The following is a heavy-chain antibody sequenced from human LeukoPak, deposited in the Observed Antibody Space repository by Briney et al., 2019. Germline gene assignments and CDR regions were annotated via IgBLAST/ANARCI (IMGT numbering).Heavy chain of an antibody. J-gene: IGHJ4*02. D-gene: IGHD4-23*01. V-gene: IGHV3-23*01. CDR3: ARTSYGGWVDY. Sequence: GGSLRLSCAASGFTFSSYAMSWVRQSPGKGLEWVSTIVSSGGSTYYADSVKGRFTISRDNSKNTVYLQMNSLRAEDTAVYYCARTSYGGWVDYWGQGTLVTVSS. CDR2: IVSSGGST. CDR1: GFTFSSYA.